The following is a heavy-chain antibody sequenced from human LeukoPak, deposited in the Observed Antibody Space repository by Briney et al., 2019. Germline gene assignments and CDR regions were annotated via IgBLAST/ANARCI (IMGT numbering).Heavy chain of an antibody. CDR2: IYHSGST. CDR3: ARYYYGSGSQY. J-gene: IGHJ4*02. Sequence: SETLSLTCTVSGYSISSGYYWGWIRQPPGKGLEWIGSIYHSGSTFDNPSLKSRVTISVDTSKNQFSLKLSSVTAADTAVYYCARYYYGSGSQYWGQGTLVTVSS. D-gene: IGHD3-10*01. CDR1: GYSISSGYY. V-gene: IGHV4-38-2*02.